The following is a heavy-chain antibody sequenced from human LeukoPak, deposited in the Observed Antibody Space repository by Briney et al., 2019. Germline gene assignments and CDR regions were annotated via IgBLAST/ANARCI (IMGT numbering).Heavy chain of an antibody. J-gene: IGHJ4*02. V-gene: IGHV3-64*02. CDR1: GAAFTILA. Sequence: GGSLGLSCAVSGAAFTILAMHWIRQCPGKELEFVSAIGGDGTITHYGDSVRGRFMITRDNSKNTMYLQMGGLRPEDTAVYFCATGYNHYYDYWGQGIQVTVSS. CDR2: IGGDGTIT. CDR3: ATGYNHYYDY. D-gene: IGHD5-24*01.